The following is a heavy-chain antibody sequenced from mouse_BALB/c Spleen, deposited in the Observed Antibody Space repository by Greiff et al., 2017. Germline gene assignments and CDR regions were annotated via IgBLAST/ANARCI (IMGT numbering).Heavy chain of an antibody. CDR1: GYTFTSYY. V-gene: IGHV1S81*02. CDR2: INPSNGGT. J-gene: IGHJ2*01. Sequence: VQRVESGAELVKPGASVKLSCKASGYTFTSYYMYWVKQRPGQGLEWIGEINPSNGGTNFNEKFKSKATLTVDKSSSTAYMQLSSLTSEDSAVEYCTRGGTDHYYFDYWGQGTTLTVSS. CDR3: TRGGTDHYYFDY.